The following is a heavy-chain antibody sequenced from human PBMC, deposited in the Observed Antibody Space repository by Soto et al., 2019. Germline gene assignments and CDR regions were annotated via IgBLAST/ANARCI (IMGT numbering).Heavy chain of an antibody. CDR1: GGSFSGYY. CDR2: INHSGST. Sequence: SETLSLTCAVYGGSFSGYYWSWIRQPPGKGLEWIGEINHSGSTNYNPSLKSRVTISVDTSKNQFSLQLNSVTPEDTAVYYCARESVRQQLAYYFDYWGQGTLVTVSS. CDR3: ARESVRQQLAYYFDY. J-gene: IGHJ4*02. V-gene: IGHV4-34*01. D-gene: IGHD6-13*01.